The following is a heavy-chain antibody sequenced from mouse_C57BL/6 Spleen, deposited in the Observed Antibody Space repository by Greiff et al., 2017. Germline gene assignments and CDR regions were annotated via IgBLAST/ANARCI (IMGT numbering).Heavy chain of an antibody. CDR3: AREGRRIYDGYYGGGDY. V-gene: IGHV1-66*01. D-gene: IGHD2-3*01. CDR2: IYPGSGNT. J-gene: IGHJ4*01. Sequence: VKLQESGPELVKPGASVKISCKASGYSFTSYYIHWVKQRPGQGLEWIGWIYPGSGNTKYNEKFKGKATLTADTSSSTAYMQLSSLTSEDSGVYDCAREGRRIYDGYYGGGDYWGQGTSVTVSS. CDR1: GYSFTSYY.